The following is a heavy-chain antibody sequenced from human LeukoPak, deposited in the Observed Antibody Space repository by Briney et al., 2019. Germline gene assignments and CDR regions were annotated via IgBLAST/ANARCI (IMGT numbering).Heavy chain of an antibody. J-gene: IGHJ4*02. Sequence: GASVKVSCKASGYTFTSYGISWVRQAPGQGLEWMGWISAYNGNTNYAQKLQGRVTMTTDTSTSTAYMKLRSLRSDDTAVYYCAREGGYCSSTSCQRSFFDYWGQGTLVTVSS. D-gene: IGHD2-2*01. CDR2: ISAYNGNT. CDR1: GYTFTSYG. CDR3: AREGGYCSSTSCQRSFFDY. V-gene: IGHV1-18*01.